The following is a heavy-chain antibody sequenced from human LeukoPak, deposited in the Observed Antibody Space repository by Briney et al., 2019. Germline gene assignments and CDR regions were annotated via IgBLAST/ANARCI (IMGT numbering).Heavy chain of an antibody. CDR3: ARHTYSGSYDFDY. J-gene: IGHJ4*02. CDR1: GTSITSYY. CDR2: IYYSGST. Sequence: SETLSLTCTVSGTSITSYYWSWIRQPPGKGLEWIGYIYYSGSTNYNPSLKSRVTISVDTSKNQFFLKLSSVTAADTAVYYCARHTYSGSYDFDYWGQGTLVTVSS. D-gene: IGHD1-26*01. V-gene: IGHV4-59*01.